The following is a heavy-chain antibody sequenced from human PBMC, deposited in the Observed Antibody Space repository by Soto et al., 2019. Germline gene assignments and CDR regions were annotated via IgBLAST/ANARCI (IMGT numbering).Heavy chain of an antibody. J-gene: IGHJ4*02. V-gene: IGHV3-7*01. CDR1: GFTFSNIW. CDR3: AKGPR. CDR2: ISPDGGEI. Sequence: LVESGGGLVQPGGSLRLSCAASGFTFSNIWMSWVRRSPEKGPEWVASISPDGGEIYYVDSEKGRFTISRDNTRNSLYLQMNSLRAEDTAVYYCAKGPRWGQGTLVTVSS.